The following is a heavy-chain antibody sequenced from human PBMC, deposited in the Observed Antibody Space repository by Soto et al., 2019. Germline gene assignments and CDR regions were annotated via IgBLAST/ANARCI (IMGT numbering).Heavy chain of an antibody. V-gene: IGHV1-69*13. CDR2: IIPIFGTA. Sequence: SVKVSCKASGGTFSSYAISWVRQAPGQGLEWMGGIIPIFGTANYAQKFQGRVTITADESTSTAYMELSSLRSEDTAVYYCARDVGIAAAAFFDYWRQGTLVTVSS. J-gene: IGHJ4*02. CDR3: ARDVGIAAAAFFDY. D-gene: IGHD6-13*01. CDR1: GGTFSSYA.